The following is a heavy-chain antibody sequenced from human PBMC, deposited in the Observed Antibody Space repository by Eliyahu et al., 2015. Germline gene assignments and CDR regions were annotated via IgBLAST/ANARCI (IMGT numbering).Heavy chain of an antibody. CDR3: AKLYYGSGSYPYYYYGMDV. V-gene: IGHV3-30*18. D-gene: IGHD3-10*01. J-gene: IGHJ6*02. CDR1: TFSSYG. Sequence: TFSSYGMHWVRQAPGKGLEWVAVISYDGSNKYYADSVKGRFTISRDNSKNTLYLQMNSLRAEDTAVYYCAKLYYGSGSYPYYYYGMDVWGQGTTVTVSS. CDR2: ISYDGSNK.